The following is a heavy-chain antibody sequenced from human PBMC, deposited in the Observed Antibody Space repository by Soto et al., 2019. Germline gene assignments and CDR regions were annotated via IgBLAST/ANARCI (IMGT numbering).Heavy chain of an antibody. CDR2: ISGSGGST. D-gene: IGHD3-16*02. V-gene: IGHV3-23*01. CDR3: AGFMESYRGRDFYY. J-gene: IGHJ4*02. CDR1: GFTFSSYA. Sequence: EVQLLESGGGLVQPGGSLRLSCAASGFTFSSYAMSWVRQAPGKGLEWVSAISGSGGSTYYADSVKGRFTISRDNSKNALYLQMNSLSAEDTAVYYCAGFMESYRGRDFYYWGQGTLVTVSS.